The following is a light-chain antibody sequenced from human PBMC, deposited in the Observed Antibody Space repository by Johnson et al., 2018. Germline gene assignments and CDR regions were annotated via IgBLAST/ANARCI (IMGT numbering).Light chain of an antibody. Sequence: QSLLTQPPSVSVAPGQKVTISCSGSSSNIGNNYVSWYQQLPGTAPKLLIYENNKRPSGIPDRFSGSKSGTSATLGITGLQTGDEADYYCGKWDSSLSAGNVFGTGTKVTVL. J-gene: IGLJ1*01. CDR1: SSNIGNNY. V-gene: IGLV1-51*02. CDR3: GKWDSSLSAGNV. CDR2: ENN.